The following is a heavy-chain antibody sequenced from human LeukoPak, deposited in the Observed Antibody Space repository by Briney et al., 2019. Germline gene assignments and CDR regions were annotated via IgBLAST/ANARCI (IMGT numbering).Heavy chain of an antibody. CDR2: ISYVGNNK. CDR3: ARGGSSGPIDY. D-gene: IGHD5-18*01. J-gene: IGHJ4*02. V-gene: IGHV3-30*04. Sequence: GRSLRLSCAASGFTFSSYATHWVRQAPGKGLEWVAVISYVGNNKYYADSVKGRFTISRDDSKNTLFLQMDSLRTEDTAVYYCARGGSSGPIDYWGQGTLVTVSS. CDR1: GFTFSSYA.